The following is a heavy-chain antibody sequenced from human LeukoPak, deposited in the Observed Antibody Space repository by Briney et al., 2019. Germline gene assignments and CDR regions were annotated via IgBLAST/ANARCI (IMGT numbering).Heavy chain of an antibody. V-gene: IGHV3-30*18. CDR1: GFIFSTYG. CDR3: AKDPPGVPG. D-gene: IGHD2-2*01. CDR2: ISYDGTNK. Sequence: QVQLVESGGGVVQPGRSLRLSCAASGFIFSTYGMHWVRQAPGKWLEGVAVISYDGTNKYYADSVKGRFTISRDNAKNTLYLQVNSLRAEDTAFYYCAKDPPGVPGWGQGTLVTVSS. J-gene: IGHJ4*02.